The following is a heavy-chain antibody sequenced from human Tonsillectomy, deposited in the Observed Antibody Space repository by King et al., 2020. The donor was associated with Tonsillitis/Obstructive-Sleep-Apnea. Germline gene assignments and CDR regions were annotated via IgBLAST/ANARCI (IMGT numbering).Heavy chain of an antibody. CDR2: IYYSGST. CDR3: ARQKVVSTSLSYYYYYGMDV. D-gene: IGHD2-2*01. V-gene: IGHV4-59*08. CDR1: GGSISSYY. J-gene: IGHJ6*02. Sequence: LQLQESGPGLVKPSETLSLTCTVSGGSISSYYWSWIRQPPGKGLEWIGYIYYSGSTNYNHSLKSRVTISVDTSTNQFSLKLSCVTAADTALYYCARQKVVSTSLSYYYYYGMDVWGQGTTVTVSS.